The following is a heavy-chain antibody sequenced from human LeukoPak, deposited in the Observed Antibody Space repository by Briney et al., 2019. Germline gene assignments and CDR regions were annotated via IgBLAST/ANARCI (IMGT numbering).Heavy chain of an antibody. V-gene: IGHV4-61*02. CDR1: GGSISSGSYY. CDR3: ASTRNYDLWSGSGYFDL. Sequence: SETLSLTCTVSGGSISSGSYYWSWIRQPAGKRLEWIGRSYSSGSTNYNPSLKSRVTISVDTSKNQFSLKLSSVTAADTAVYYCASTRNYDLWSGSGYFDLWGRRTLVTVSS. D-gene: IGHD3-3*01. J-gene: IGHJ2*01. CDR2: SYSSGST.